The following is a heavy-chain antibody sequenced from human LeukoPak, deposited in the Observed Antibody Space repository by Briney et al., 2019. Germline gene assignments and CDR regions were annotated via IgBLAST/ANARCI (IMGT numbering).Heavy chain of an antibody. CDR3: AREFTSAYSGSSRGL. CDR2: ISGTDESI. CDR1: GFTFRIYS. D-gene: IGHD1-26*01. J-gene: IGHJ4*02. Sequence: KTGGSLRLSCAASGFTFRIYSMKWVLPASGKGPEWVSSISGTDESIYYADSVKGRFTISRDNAENSLYLQMNSLRGEDTAVYYCAREFTSAYSGSSRGLWGQGTLVTVSS. V-gene: IGHV3-21*01.